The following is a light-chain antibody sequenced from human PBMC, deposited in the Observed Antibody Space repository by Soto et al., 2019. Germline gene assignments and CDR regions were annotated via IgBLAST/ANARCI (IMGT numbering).Light chain of an antibody. CDR1: SSDVGGYNY. CDR2: DVS. V-gene: IGLV2-14*01. J-gene: IGLJ1*01. Sequence: QSVLTQPASVSGSPGQSITISCTGTSSDVGGYNYVSWYQQHPGKAPKLMIYDVSNRPSGVSNRFSGSKSGNTASLTISGLQAEDEADYYCSSYTSRSTQVLGTGTKVNVL. CDR3: SSYTSRSTQV.